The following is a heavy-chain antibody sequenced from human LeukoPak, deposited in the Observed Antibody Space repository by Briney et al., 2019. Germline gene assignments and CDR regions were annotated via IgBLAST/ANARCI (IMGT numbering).Heavy chain of an antibody. CDR2: ISNSGGST. J-gene: IGHJ4*02. Sequence: PGGSLRLSCAASAFTVSSYTMSWVRQAPGKGLEWVSAISNSGGSTYYADSVKGRFTISRDNSKNTLYLQMNSLRAEHTAVYYCAKDGYVSWAYQLSHFDYWGQGTLVTVSS. CDR1: AFTVSSYT. D-gene: IGHD2-2*03. CDR3: AKDGYVSWAYQLSHFDY. V-gene: IGHV3-23*01.